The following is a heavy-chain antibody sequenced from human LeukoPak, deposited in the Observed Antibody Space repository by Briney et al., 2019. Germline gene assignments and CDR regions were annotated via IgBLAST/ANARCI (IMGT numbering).Heavy chain of an antibody. Sequence: SETLSLTCTVSGGFTSSYYWSWIRQPPGKGLEWIGYIYYSGSTNYNPSLKSRVTISVDTSKNQFSLKLSSVTAADTAVFYCARVYDYWGQGTLVTVSS. J-gene: IGHJ4*02. CDR1: GGFTSSYY. CDR3: ARVYDY. CDR2: IYYSGST. V-gene: IGHV4-59*01.